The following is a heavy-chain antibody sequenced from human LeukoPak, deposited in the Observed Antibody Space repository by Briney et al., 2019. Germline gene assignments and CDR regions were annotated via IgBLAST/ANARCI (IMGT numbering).Heavy chain of an antibody. J-gene: IGHJ4*02. CDR3: TRGGDFGDYDAY. CDR2: IYTSGST. Sequence: KPSETLSLTCDVSGVSVSAYYWSWIRQPAGKGLDFIGRIYTSGSTNYDPSLKSRVTVSVDTSKNQFFLKMTSVTAAHTAVYYCTRGGDFGDYDAYWGQGILVTVSS. CDR1: GVSVSAYY. D-gene: IGHD4-17*01. V-gene: IGHV4-4*07.